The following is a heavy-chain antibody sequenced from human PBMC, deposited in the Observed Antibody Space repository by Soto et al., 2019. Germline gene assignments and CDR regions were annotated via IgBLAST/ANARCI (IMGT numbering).Heavy chain of an antibody. J-gene: IGHJ4*02. D-gene: IGHD1-7*01. CDR2: VTYDGSFQ. CDR1: GFNFDNYG. V-gene: IGHV3-30*18. CDR3: AKDRVGGTFYTPLAF. Sequence: GGSLRLSCQASGFNFDNYGMHWVRQAPGKGLEWVAVVTYDGSFQYYADSVKGRFTISRDNSKNTLSLHLNTLKPEDTAVYHCAKDRVGGTFYTPLAFWGQGTLVTVSS.